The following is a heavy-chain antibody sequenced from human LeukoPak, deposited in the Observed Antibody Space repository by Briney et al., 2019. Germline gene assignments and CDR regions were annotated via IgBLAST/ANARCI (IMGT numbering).Heavy chain of an antibody. D-gene: IGHD2-21*01. CDR2: IIPIFGTA. CDR3: ARDSSEFRSLIPH. Sequence: ASVKVSCKASGGTFSSHAISWERQAPGQGLEWMGGIIPIFGTAKYAQKFQGRVTITADEYTSTAYMELSSLRSEDTAVYYCARDSSEFRSLIPHWGQGTLVTVSS. J-gene: IGHJ1*01. V-gene: IGHV1-69*13. CDR1: GGTFSSHA.